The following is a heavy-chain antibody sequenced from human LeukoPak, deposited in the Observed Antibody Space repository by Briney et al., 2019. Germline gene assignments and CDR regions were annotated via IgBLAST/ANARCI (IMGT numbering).Heavy chain of an antibody. Sequence: GGSLRLSCVASGFTFSSYVMHWVRQAPGKGLEWVAVITYDVISTKHYADSVKGRFTISRDNSKNTLYLQMNSLRAEDTAVYYGAVQGRSSWNYFEYWGQGTLVTVSS. V-gene: IGHV3-30*03. J-gene: IGHJ4*02. CDR3: AVQGRSSWNYFEY. CDR2: ITYDVISTK. CDR1: GFTFSSYV. D-gene: IGHD6-13*01.